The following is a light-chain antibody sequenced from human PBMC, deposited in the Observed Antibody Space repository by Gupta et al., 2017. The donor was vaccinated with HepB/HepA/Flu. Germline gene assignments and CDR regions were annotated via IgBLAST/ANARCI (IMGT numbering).Light chain of an antibody. V-gene: IGKV3-11*01. CDR2: GAS. CDR1: QSISSF. CDR3: QQRYNWPLT. J-gene: IGKJ4*01. Sequence: EIVLTQSPGTLSLSPGERATLSCRASQSISSFLAWYQQTPGQAPRLLIYGASNRATGIPVRFSGSGSGTDFTLTISNLEPEDFAVYYCQQRYNWPLTFGGGTXVEI.